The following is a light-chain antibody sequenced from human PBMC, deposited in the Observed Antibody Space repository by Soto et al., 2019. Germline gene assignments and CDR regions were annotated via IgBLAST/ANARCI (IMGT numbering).Light chain of an antibody. V-gene: IGKV1-6*01. CDR2: ATS. Sequence: AIQMTQSPSSLSASVGDRVTITCRASQGIGNDLGWYQQKPGKAPKLLIYATSNLHGGVPSRFSGGRSGTDFTLTISSLQPEDFATYYCLQDYNYPWTFGQGTKVEVK. J-gene: IGKJ1*01. CDR1: QGIGND. CDR3: LQDYNYPWT.